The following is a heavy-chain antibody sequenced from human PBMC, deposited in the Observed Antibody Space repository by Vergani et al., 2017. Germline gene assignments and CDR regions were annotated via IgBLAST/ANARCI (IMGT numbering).Heavy chain of an antibody. Sequence: QVQLVESGGGEVQPGRSLRLSCSAAGFPFSDYGVHWVRQAPGKGLEWVSVISYDGNKKNYADSVKGRFTISRDNSKNTLYLEMNALRAEDTAVYYCARDFLTRVTTLDYYYMGVLGKGTTVTVSS. CDR3: ARDFLTRVTTLDYYYMGV. D-gene: IGHD1-1*01. V-gene: IGHV3-30*03. J-gene: IGHJ6*03. CDR1: GFPFSDYG. CDR2: ISYDGNKK.